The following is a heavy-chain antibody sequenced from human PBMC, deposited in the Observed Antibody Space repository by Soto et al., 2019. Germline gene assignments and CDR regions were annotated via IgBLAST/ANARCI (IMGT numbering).Heavy chain of an antibody. CDR2: VSHDGRNT. J-gene: IGHJ4*02. D-gene: IGHD6-19*01. CDR3: AKGGRQWLVTSDFNY. Sequence: VQLVESGGGVVQPGRSLRLSCSASGFTFSDYAMHWVRRAPGKGLEWVAVVSHDGRNTHYADSVKGRFTISRDSSKNTVSLEMTSLRAEDTAVYYCAKGGRQWLVTSDFNYWGQGALVTVSS. V-gene: IGHV3-30*18. CDR1: GFTFSDYA.